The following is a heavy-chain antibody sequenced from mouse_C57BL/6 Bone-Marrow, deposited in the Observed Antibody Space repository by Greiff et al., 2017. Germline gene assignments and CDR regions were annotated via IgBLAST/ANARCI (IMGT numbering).Heavy chain of an antibody. V-gene: IGHV1-39*01. CDR3: ARYDGPNPYGMDY. J-gene: IGHJ4*01. D-gene: IGHD2-3*01. Sequence: EVQLVESGPELVKPGASVKISCKASGYSFTDYNMNWVKQSNGKSLEWIGVINPNYGTTSYNQKFKGKATLTVDQSTSTASMQLNSLTSEDSAVYYCARYDGPNPYGMDYWGQGTSVTVSS. CDR2: INPNYGTT. CDR1: GYSFTDYN.